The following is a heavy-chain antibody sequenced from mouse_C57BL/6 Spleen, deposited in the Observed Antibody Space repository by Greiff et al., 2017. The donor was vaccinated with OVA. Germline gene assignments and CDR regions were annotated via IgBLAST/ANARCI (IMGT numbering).Heavy chain of an antibody. CDR1: GYAFSSSW. Sequence: QVQLQQSGPELVKPGASVKISCKASGYAFSSSWMNWVKQRPGKGLEWIGRIYPGDGYTNYNGKFKGKATLTADKSSSTAYMQLSSLTSEDSAVYICAPSSVVATGYWGQVATLTVSS. V-gene: IGHV1-82*01. J-gene: IGHJ2*01. D-gene: IGHD1-1*01. CDR2: IYPGDGYT. CDR3: APSSVVATGY.